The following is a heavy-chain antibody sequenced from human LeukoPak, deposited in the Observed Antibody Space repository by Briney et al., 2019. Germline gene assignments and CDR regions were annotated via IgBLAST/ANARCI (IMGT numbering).Heavy chain of an antibody. CDR3: ARDGWRAINY. D-gene: IGHD5-24*01. CDR2: IKEDGSDK. J-gene: IGHJ4*02. V-gene: IGHV3-7*01. Sequence: GGSLRLSCAAPGFTFSTYWMSWVRQAPGKGLEWVANIKEDGSDKNYVDSVRGRFTISRDNAKNSLFLQMNSLRAEDTAVYYCARDGWRAINYWGQGTLVTVS. CDR1: GFTFSTYW.